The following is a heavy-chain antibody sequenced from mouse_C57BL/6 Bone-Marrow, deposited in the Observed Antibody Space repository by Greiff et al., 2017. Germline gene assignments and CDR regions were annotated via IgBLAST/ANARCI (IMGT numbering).Heavy chain of an antibody. CDR3: TTLYYEGY. CDR1: GFNFKDDY. Sequence: VQLQQSGAELVRPGASVKLSCTASGFNFKDDYMHWVKQRPEQGLEWIGWIDPENGDTEYASKFQGKATITADTSSNTAYLQLSSLTSEDTAVYYCTTLYYEGYWGQGTTLTVSS. J-gene: IGHJ2*01. V-gene: IGHV14-4*01. D-gene: IGHD2-4*01. CDR2: IDPENGDT.